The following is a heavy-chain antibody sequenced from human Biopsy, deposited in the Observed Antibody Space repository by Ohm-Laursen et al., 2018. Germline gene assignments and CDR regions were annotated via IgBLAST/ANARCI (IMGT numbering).Heavy chain of an antibody. D-gene: IGHD3-9*01. Sequence: GSSVKVSCKAPGGTFSNYGVNWVRQAPGQGLEWLGGNIPILGTGNYAQKFQDRATVAADTSTSTATMELRSLRSDDTAVYYCATKLTGYFHHWGQGTLVIVSS. CDR1: GGTFSNYG. CDR3: ATKLTGYFHH. J-gene: IGHJ1*01. V-gene: IGHV1-69*06. CDR2: NIPILGTG.